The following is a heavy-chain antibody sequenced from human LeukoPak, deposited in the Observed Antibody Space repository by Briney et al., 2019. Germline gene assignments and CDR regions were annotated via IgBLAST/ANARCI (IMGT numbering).Heavy chain of an antibody. V-gene: IGHV3-64*01. J-gene: IGHJ5*02. D-gene: IGHD6-19*01. CDR1: GLTFSSYA. CDR2: ISSNGVST. Sequence: GGSLRLSCAASGLTFSSYAMHWVRQAPGKGLEFISSISSNGVSTYYGNSVKGRFTISRDNSKNTVYLQMGSLRAEDMAVYYCARTQQWLATGGWYWFDHWGQGTLVTVSS. CDR3: ARTQQWLATGGWYWFDH.